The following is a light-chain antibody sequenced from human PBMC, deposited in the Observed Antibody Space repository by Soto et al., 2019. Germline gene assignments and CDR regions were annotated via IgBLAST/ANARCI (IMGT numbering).Light chain of an antibody. J-gene: IGKJ5*01. CDR2: GAS. CDR1: QSVSSY. CDR3: XQRTDWPMT. Sequence: EVVLTQSPATLSLSPGERATLSCRASQSVSSYLAWYQQRPGQAPRLLIYGASNRATGIPARFSGSGSGTDXXLXXXXLEAXDFGXXXXXQRTDWPMTFGQGTRLEIK. V-gene: IGKV3-11*01.